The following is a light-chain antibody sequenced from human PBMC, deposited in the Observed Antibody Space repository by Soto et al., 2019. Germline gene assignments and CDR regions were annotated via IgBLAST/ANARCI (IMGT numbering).Light chain of an antibody. CDR3: QQYNNWWT. J-gene: IGKJ1*01. V-gene: IGKV3-15*01. CDR1: QSVGIK. CDR2: GPS. Sequence: EIVMTQSPATLSVSPGERASLSFRASQSVGIKVTWYQQKPGQAPRLLMSGPSTRATGIPARFSGSGSGTEFTLTISSLQSEDFAVYYCQQYNNWWTFGQGTKVDIK.